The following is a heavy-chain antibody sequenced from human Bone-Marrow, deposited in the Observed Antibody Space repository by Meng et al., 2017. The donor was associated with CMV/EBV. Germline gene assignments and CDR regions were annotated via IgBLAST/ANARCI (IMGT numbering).Heavy chain of an antibody. Sequence: ASVKVSCKASGYTFTSYGISWVRQAPGQGLEWMGWISAYNGNTNYAQKFQGRVTMTRDTSISTAYMELSRLRSDDTAVYYCARDYSGSFMDAFDIWGQGKMVTVSS. J-gene: IGHJ3*02. CDR1: GYTFTSYG. D-gene: IGHD1-26*01. CDR3: ARDYSGSFMDAFDI. CDR2: ISAYNGNT. V-gene: IGHV1-18*01.